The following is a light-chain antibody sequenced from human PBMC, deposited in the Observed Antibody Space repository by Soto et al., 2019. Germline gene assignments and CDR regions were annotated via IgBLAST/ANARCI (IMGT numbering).Light chain of an antibody. Sequence: EIVLTQSPGTLSLSPGERATLSCRASQSVSSRYFAWYQQKPGQAPRLLFYGASSRATGTPDRSSGGGSGTDFNLTISSLEPEDFAVYYCQQYGGSPPITFGGGTKVEIK. CDR2: GAS. V-gene: IGKV3-20*01. J-gene: IGKJ4*01. CDR3: QQYGGSPPIT. CDR1: QSVSSRY.